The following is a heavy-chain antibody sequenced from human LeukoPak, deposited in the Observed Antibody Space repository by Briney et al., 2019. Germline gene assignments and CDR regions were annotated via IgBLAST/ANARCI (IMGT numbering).Heavy chain of an antibody. CDR3: AKVRSVHYYDSSGYYWGFDY. CDR2: ISGSGGST. CDR1: GFTFSSYA. V-gene: IGHV3-23*01. J-gene: IGHJ4*02. D-gene: IGHD3-22*01. Sequence: GGSLRLSCAASGFTFSSYAMSWVRQAPGKGLEWVSAISGSGGSTYYADSVKSRFTISRDNSKNTLYLQMNSLRAEDTAVYYCAKVRSVHYYDSSGYYWGFDYWGQGTLVTVSS.